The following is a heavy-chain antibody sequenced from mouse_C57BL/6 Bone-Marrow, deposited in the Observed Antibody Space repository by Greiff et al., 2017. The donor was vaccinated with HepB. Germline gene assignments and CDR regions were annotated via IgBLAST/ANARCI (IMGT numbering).Heavy chain of an antibody. V-gene: IGHV5-16*01. CDR1: GFTFSDYY. Sequence: EVKLMESEGGLVQPGSSMKLSCTASGFTFSDYYMAWVRQVPEKGLEWVANINYDGSSTYYLDSLKSRFIISRDNAKNILYLQMSSLKSEDTATYYCARGLGSSYWYFDVWGTGTTVTVSS. J-gene: IGHJ1*03. CDR2: INYDGSST. CDR3: ARGLGSSYWYFDV. D-gene: IGHD1-1*01.